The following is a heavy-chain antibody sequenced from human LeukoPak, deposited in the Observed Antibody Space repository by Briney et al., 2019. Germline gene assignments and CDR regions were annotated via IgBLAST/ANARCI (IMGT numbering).Heavy chain of an antibody. CDR1: GYTFTGYY. CDR2: INPNSGGT. CDR3: ARDSGSGSSVWFDP. V-gene: IGHV1-2*02. Sequence: ASVKVSCKASGYTFTGYYMHWARQAPGQGLEWMGWINPNSGGTNYAQKFQGRVTMTRDTSISTAYMELSRLRSDDTAVYYCARDSGSGSSVWFDPWGQGTLVTVSS. J-gene: IGHJ5*02. D-gene: IGHD3-10*01.